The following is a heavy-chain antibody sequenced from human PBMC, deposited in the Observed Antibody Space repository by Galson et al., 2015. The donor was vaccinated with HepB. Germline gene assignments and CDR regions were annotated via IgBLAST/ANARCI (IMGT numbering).Heavy chain of an antibody. V-gene: IGHV1-69*04. CDR1: GGTFSSYA. J-gene: IGHJ6*02. CDR2: IIPILGIA. D-gene: IGHD6-19*01. CDR3: ARDWGIAVADYYYYGMDV. Sequence: SVKVSCKASGGTFSSYAISWVRQAPGQGLERMGRIIPILGIANYAQKFQGRVTITADKSTSTAYMELSSLRSEDTAVYYCARDWGIAVADYYYYGMDVWGQGTTVTVSS.